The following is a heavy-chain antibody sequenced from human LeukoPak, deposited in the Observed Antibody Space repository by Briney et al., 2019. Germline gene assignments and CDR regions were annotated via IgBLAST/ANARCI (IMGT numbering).Heavy chain of an antibody. CDR1: GYTFTGYY. D-gene: IGHD6-13*01. CDR3: ARDTDRRYSSSWYDRGDAFDI. Sequence: PGGSLRLSCAASGYTFTGYYMHWVRQAPGQGLEWMGGIIPIFGTANYAQKFQGRVTITTDESTSTAYMELSSLRSEDTAVYYCARDTDRRYSSSWYDRGDAFDIWGQGTMVTVSS. V-gene: IGHV1-69*05. CDR2: IIPIFGTA. J-gene: IGHJ3*02.